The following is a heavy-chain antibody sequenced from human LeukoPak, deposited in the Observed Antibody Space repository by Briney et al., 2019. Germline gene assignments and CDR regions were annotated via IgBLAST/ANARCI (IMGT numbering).Heavy chain of an antibody. Sequence: ASVKVSCKASGYTFTNYGISWVRQAPGQGLEWMGWISAYNGNTNYAQKFQGRVTMTTDTSTSIAYMELRSLRSDDTAVYYCARRFPAGSYYYDSSGYYHNWFDPWGQGTLVTVSS. V-gene: IGHV1-18*01. CDR1: GYTFTNYG. D-gene: IGHD3-22*01. J-gene: IGHJ5*02. CDR2: ISAYNGNT. CDR3: ARRFPAGSYYYDSSGYYHNWFDP.